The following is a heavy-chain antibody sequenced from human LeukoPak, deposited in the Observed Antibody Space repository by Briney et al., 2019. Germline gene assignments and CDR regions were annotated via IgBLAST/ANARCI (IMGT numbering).Heavy chain of an antibody. CDR2: IRYDGSNK. CDR3: ARESHSGYENDAFDI. Sequence: PGGSLRLSCAASGFTFSSYGMHWVRQAPGKGLEWVAFIRYDGSNKYYADSVKGRFTISRDNSKNTLYLQMGSLRAEDMAVYYCARESHSGYENDAFDIWGQGTMVTVSS. J-gene: IGHJ3*02. V-gene: IGHV3-30*02. D-gene: IGHD5-12*01. CDR1: GFTFSSYG.